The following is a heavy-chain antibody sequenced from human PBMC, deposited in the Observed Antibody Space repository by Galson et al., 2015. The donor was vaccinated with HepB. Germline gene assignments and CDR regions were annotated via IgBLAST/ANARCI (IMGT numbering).Heavy chain of an antibody. CDR2: ISGSSNTM. CDR3: ARAPFGNYYGSGYYFDN. V-gene: IGHV3-48*01. Sequence: SLRLSCAASGFSFSDYSFNWVRQTPGKGLEWVSYISGSSNTMYYADSVKGRFTISRDNAKNSVYVQMTNLTVEDTAVYLCARAPFGNYYGSGYYFDNWGPGTLVTVSS. CDR1: GFSFSDYS. J-gene: IGHJ4*02. D-gene: IGHD3-10*01.